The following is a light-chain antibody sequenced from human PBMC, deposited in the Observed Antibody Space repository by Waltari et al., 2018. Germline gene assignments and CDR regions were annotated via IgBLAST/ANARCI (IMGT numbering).Light chain of an antibody. CDR1: QSISDW. CDR2: KAS. Sequence: DIQMTQSPSYLSASVGDRVTITCRASQSISDWLAWYQQKPGKAPILLIYKASILKSGVPSRFSGSGSGTQFTLTISSLQPGDFATYYCQQYNTYSSFGQGTKLEIE. J-gene: IGKJ2*01. CDR3: QQYNTYSS. V-gene: IGKV1-5*03.